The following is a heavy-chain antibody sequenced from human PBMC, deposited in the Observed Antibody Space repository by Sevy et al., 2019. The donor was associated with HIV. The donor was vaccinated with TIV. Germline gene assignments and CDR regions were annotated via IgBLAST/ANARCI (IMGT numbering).Heavy chain of an antibody. D-gene: IGHD2-15*01. CDR1: GYTLTELS. J-gene: IGHJ3*02. Sequence: ASVKVSCKVSGYTLTELSMHWVRQAPGKGLEWMGGFDPEDGETIYAQKFQDRVTMTEDTSTDTAYMELSSLRSEDTAVYYCATDLRYCSGGSCYDLYAFDIWGQGTMVTVSS. CDR3: ATDLRYCSGGSCYDLYAFDI. CDR2: FDPEDGET. V-gene: IGHV1-24*01.